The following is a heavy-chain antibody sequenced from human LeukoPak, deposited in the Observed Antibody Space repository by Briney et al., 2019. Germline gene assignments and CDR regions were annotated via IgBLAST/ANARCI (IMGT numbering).Heavy chain of an antibody. J-gene: IGHJ4*02. CDR1: GDSISSSNYY. CDR3: ARLRVRGYGYGPWEGPTWLDY. V-gene: IGHV4-39*07. Sequence: SETLSLTCTVSGDSISSSNYYWDWIRQSPGKGLEWIGTFYYSGRTYYNPSLKSRVTIAVDTSKNQFSLKLRSVTAADTAVYYCARLRVRGYGYGPWEGPTWLDYWGQGTLVTVSS. CDR2: FYYSGRT. D-gene: IGHD5-18*01.